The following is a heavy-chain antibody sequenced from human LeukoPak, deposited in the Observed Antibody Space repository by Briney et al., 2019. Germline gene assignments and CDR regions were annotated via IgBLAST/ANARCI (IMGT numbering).Heavy chain of an antibody. CDR2: INPSGGST. D-gene: IGHD6-19*01. CDR3: ARGERIAVAGRLSRSLDY. J-gene: IGHJ4*02. CDR1: GYTFTSYY. Sequence: ASVKVSCKASGYTFTSYYMHWVRQAPGQGLEWMGIINPSGGSTSYAQKFQGRVTMTRDTSTSTVYMELSSLRSEDTAVYYCARGERIAVAGRLSRSLDYWGRGTLVTVSS. V-gene: IGHV1-46*01.